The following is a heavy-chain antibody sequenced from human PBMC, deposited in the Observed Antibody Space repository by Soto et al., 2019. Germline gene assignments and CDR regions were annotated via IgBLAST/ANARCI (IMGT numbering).Heavy chain of an antibody. V-gene: IGHV1-46*01. D-gene: IGHD4-4*01. CDR3: ARDRVTYYFDY. J-gene: IGHJ4*02. CDR1: GYTFTSYY. Sequence: QVQLVQSGAEVKKPGASVKVSCKASGYTFTSYYMHWVRQAPGQGLEWMGIINPRGGSTSYAQKFQGRGTMTRDTSTSTVYMELSSLRSEDTAVYYCARDRVTYYFDYWGQGTLVTVSS. CDR2: INPRGGST.